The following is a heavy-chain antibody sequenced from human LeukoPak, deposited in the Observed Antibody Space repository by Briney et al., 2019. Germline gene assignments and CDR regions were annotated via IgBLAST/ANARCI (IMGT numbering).Heavy chain of an antibody. CDR1: GFTFSGYA. D-gene: IGHD2-21*01. V-gene: IGHV3-23*01. Sequence: GGSLRLSCAASGFTFSGYAMSWVRQAPGKGLDWVSSISGGGGTTYYADSVKGRFTISRDTSTLYLQMNSLRAEDTAVYYCAKPELPNNAINYYFDYWGRGTLVTVSS. CDR2: ISGGGGTT. J-gene: IGHJ4*02. CDR3: AKPELPNNAINYYFDY.